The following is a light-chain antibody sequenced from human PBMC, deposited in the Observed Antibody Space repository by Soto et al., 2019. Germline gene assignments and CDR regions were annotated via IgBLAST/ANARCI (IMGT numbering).Light chain of an antibody. V-gene: IGLV2-14*01. Sequence: QSALTQPASVSGSPGQSIAISCTGTSSDIGSYNYVSWYQQHPGKAPKLIIHEVSNRPSGISDHFSGSKSGNTASLTISGLQADAEADYYCSSHTTYSTRIFGTGTKITVL. CDR2: EVS. CDR3: SSHTTYSTRI. J-gene: IGLJ1*01. CDR1: SSDIGSYNY.